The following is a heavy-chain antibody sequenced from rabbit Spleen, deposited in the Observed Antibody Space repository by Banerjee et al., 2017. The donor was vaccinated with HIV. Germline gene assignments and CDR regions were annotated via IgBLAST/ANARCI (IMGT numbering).Heavy chain of an antibody. CDR2: IYGGSGGST. CDR3: ARGSAAMTMVITGFYFDL. CDR1: GFSFSNAYY. J-gene: IGHJ4*01. D-gene: IGHD2-1*01. V-gene: IGHV1S40*01. Sequence: QSLVESGGDLVKPGASLTLTCTASGFSFSNAYYMCWVRQAPGKGLECIACIYGGSGGSTWYASWAKGRFTISKTSSTTVTLQLTSLTAADTATYFCARGSAAMTMVITGFYFDLWGPGTLVTVS.